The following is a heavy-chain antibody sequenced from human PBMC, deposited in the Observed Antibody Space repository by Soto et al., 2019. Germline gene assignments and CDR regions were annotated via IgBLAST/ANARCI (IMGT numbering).Heavy chain of an antibody. J-gene: IGHJ2*01. CDR1: GGSFSGYY. V-gene: IGHV4-34*01. CDR2: INDRGSI. Sequence: QVQLQQWGAGPLRPLETLSLTCGVSGGSFSGYYWAWIRQSPGKGLEWIGEINDRGSINYNPSLESRVSLSVDTSKNHYALNLRSVTAADTAVYYCARESHDILTGPPWVWYFDLWGRGTLVTVSS. CDR3: ARESHDILTGPPWVWYFDL. D-gene: IGHD3-9*01.